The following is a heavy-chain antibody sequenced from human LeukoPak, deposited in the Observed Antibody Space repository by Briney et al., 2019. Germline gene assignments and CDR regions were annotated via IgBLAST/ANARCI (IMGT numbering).Heavy chain of an antibody. CDR2: ISWNSGSI. Sequence: GGSLRLSCAASGFTFDDYAMHWVRQAPGKGLEWVSGISWNSGSIGYADSVKGRFTISRDNAKNSLYLQMNSLRAEDTAVYYCTSDAFDYWGQGTPVIVSS. V-gene: IGHV3-9*01. CDR3: TSDAFDY. J-gene: IGHJ4*02. CDR1: GFTFDDYA.